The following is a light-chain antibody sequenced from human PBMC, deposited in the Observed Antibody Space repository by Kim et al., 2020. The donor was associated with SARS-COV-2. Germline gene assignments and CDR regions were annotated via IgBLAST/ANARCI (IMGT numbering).Light chain of an antibody. J-gene: IGKJ2*01. V-gene: IGKV3-11*01. CDR3: QQRNVWPDT. CDR1: QSIGVS. Sequence: SLSPGESATFTCRASQSIGVSLGWYQHKPGQAPRLLIYSASNRAAGVPARFSGSGFGTDFTLTISNLEPEDSAIYFCQQRNVWPDTFGQGTKLEI. CDR2: SAS.